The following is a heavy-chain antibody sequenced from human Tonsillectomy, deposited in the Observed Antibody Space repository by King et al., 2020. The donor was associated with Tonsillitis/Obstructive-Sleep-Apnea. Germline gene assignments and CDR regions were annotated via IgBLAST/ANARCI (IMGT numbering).Heavy chain of an antibody. J-gene: IGHJ3*02. CDR3: ARPPSYCSSPTCLGVFEI. D-gene: IGHD2-2*01. CDR1: GGSVITAIYY. Sequence: QLQLQESGPGLVKPSETLSLTCTVSGGSVITAIYYWVWIRQPPGKGLEWIGNIYYSGTTYYNSSLKSRLTMSVDTSKNQFSLKLSSLTAADTAVYYCARPPSYCSSPTCLGVFEIWGQGTMVTVSS. CDR2: IYYSGTT. V-gene: IGHV4-39*01.